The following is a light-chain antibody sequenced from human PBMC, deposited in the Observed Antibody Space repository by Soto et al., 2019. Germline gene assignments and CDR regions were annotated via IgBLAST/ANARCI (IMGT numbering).Light chain of an antibody. Sequence: DIVMTQSPDSLAVSLGERATINCRSSQTVLFSSNNKNYLAWYQQKPGHPPKLLIYWASTRESGVPDRFSGSGSGTDFTLTISSLQAEDVAVYYCQRHYDTPPFTFGGGTKVDIK. J-gene: IGKJ4*01. V-gene: IGKV4-1*01. CDR3: QRHYDTPPFT. CDR2: WAS. CDR1: QTVLFSSNNKNY.